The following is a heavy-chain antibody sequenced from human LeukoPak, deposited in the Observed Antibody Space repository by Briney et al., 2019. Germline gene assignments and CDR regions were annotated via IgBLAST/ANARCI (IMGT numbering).Heavy chain of an antibody. D-gene: IGHD2-8*01. Sequence: SETLSLTCTVSGGSISSYYWSWIRQPPGKGLEWIGYIYYSGSTNYNPSLKSRVTISVDTSKNQFSLKLSSVTAADTAVYYCARNGPMVYARAFDIWGQGTMVTVSS. V-gene: IGHV4-59*01. J-gene: IGHJ3*02. CDR3: ARNGPMVYARAFDI. CDR1: GGSISSYY. CDR2: IYYSGST.